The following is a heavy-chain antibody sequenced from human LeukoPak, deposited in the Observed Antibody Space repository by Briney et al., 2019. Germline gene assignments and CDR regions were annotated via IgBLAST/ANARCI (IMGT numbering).Heavy chain of an antibody. V-gene: IGHV4-34*01. CDR1: GGSFSCYY. CDR2: INHRGGT. Sequence: SETLSLTCAVYGGSFSCYYWSWIRQPPGKGLDGIGEINHRGGTNYSPALTSRVTLSVDTSKNQFSLKLTSVTAADTAVYYCARRRYCGSTTCYPYWYFDLWGRGTPVTVSS. J-gene: IGHJ2*01. CDR3: ARRRYCGSTTCYPYWYFDL. D-gene: IGHD2-2*01.